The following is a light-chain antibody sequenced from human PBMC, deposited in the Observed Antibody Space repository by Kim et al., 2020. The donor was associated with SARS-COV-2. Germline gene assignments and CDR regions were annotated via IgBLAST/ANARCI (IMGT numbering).Light chain of an antibody. CDR2: DVS. V-gene: IGLV2-14*03. CDR1: SSDIGGYKY. CDR3: SSYAAASTWV. Sequence: QSALTQPASVSGSPGQSITISCIGSSSDIGGYKYVSWYQQHPGKPPKLLISDVSKRPSGVSTRFSGSKSVNTAALTISGLQSDDEADYYCSSYAAASTWVFGGGTRVTVL. J-gene: IGLJ3*02.